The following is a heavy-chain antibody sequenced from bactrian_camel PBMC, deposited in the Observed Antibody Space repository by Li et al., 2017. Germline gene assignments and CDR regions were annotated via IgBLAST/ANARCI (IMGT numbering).Heavy chain of an antibody. J-gene: IGHJ4*01. D-gene: IGHD3*01. CDR2: LSQGAST. CDR3: AAADDYMGYARKWAEPQSWKY. V-gene: IGHV3S60*01. CDR1: GFTDSNYC. Sequence: HVQLVESGGGSVQAGGSLRLSCEGSGFTDSNYCMGWFRQAPGKEREGVASLSQGASTYFADFVQGRFLISRNNAQNTVYLLMDSLQPDDTAMYYCAAADDYMGYARKWAEPQSWKYWGQGTQVTVS.